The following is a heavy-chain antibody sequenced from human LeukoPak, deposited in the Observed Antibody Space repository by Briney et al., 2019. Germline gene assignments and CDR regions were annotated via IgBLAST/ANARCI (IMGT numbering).Heavy chain of an antibody. CDR1: GGSISSYY. CDR3: ARVYSSGYFAGAFDI. D-gene: IGHD3-22*01. V-gene: IGHV4-4*07. CDR2: IYTSGSA. J-gene: IGHJ3*02. Sequence: SETLSLTCTVSGGSISSYYWSWIRQPAGKGLEWIGRIYTSGSANYNPSLKSRVTMSIDTSKNQFSLKLSSVTAADTAVYYYARVYSSGYFAGAFDIWGQGTMVTVSS.